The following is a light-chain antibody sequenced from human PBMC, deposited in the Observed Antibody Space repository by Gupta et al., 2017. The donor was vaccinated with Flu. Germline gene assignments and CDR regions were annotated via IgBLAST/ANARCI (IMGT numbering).Light chain of an antibody. CDR3: QAWDSTTGV. CDR2: KDT. V-gene: IGLV3-1*01. CDR1: NLGDKY. Sequence: SYELTQPPSVSVSPGQTASITCSGDNLGDKYASWYQQKPGQSPVLVIYKDTKRPSGIPERFSGSNSGNTATLTINGTQAMDEADYYCQAWDSTTGVFGTGTKVTVL. J-gene: IGLJ1*01.